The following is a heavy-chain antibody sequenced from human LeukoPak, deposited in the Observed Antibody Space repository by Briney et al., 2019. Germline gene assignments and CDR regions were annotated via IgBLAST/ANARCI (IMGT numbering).Heavy chain of an antibody. CDR2: INPNSGGT. CDR3: ARESSGSSLAD. D-gene: IGHD1-26*01. J-gene: IGHJ4*02. CDR1: GYTFTGYY. V-gene: IGHV1-2*06. Sequence: ASVKVSCKASGYTFTGYYMHWVRQAPGQGLEWMGRINPNSGGTNYAQKFQGRVTITADESTSTAYMELSSLRSEDTAVYYCARESSGSSLADWGQGTLVTVSS.